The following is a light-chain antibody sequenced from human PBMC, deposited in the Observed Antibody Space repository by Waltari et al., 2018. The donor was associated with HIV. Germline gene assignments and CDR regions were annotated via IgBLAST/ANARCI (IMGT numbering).Light chain of an antibody. V-gene: IGKV3-15*01. CDR1: QSVNTL. J-gene: IGKJ5*01. CDR2: GAS. Sequence: EVVLTQSPATLSVSAGERATLSCRGSQSVNTLLAWYQQKPGQPPRLLIYGASTRAADIPARFSGSGSGTEFTLAISSLQSEDSAVYYCQQYNNWPITFDQGTRLEIE. CDR3: QQYNNWPIT.